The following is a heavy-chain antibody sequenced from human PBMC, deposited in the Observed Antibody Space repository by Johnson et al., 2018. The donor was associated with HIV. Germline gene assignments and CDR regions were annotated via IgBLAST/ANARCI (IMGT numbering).Heavy chain of an antibody. J-gene: IGHJ3*02. CDR3: AKDIRSGSGYYNDAFDI. CDR1: GFTVSSNY. Sequence: VQLVESGGGVVQPGRSLRLSCAASGFTVSSNYMSWVRQAPGKGLEWVSVIYSGGSTYYADSVKGRFTISRDNSKNTLYLQMNSLRAEDTALYYCAKDIRSGSGYYNDAFDIWGQGTMVTVSS. D-gene: IGHD3-3*01. V-gene: IGHV3-66*01. CDR2: IYSGGST.